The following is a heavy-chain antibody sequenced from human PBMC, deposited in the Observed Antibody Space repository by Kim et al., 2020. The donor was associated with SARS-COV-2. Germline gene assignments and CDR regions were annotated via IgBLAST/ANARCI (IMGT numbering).Heavy chain of an antibody. D-gene: IGHD3-10*01. CDR2: IYYCGST. Sequence: SETLSLTCTVSGGSISSGGYYWSWIRQHPGKGLEWIGYIYYCGSTYYNPSLKSRVTISVDTSKNQFSLKLSSVTAADTAVYYCARELLGAFDIWGQGTMVTVSS. V-gene: IGHV4-31*03. CDR3: ARELLGAFDI. J-gene: IGHJ3*02. CDR1: GGSISSGGYY.